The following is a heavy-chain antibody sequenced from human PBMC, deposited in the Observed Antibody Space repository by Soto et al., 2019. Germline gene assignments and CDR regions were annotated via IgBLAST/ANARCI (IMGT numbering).Heavy chain of an antibody. D-gene: IGHD5-18*01. V-gene: IGHV3-30*03. CDR3: ATDIVRYTYGACDY. Sequence: QVHLVESGGAVVQPGKSLRLSCAASGFTFNTYGMYWVRQAPGKGLEWVAAISYDGSNKYHADSVKGRFTISRDNSKNTLYLQMNSLRVEDTAVYYCATDIVRYTYGACDYWGQGALVTVSS. J-gene: IGHJ4*02. CDR2: ISYDGSNK. CDR1: GFTFNTYG.